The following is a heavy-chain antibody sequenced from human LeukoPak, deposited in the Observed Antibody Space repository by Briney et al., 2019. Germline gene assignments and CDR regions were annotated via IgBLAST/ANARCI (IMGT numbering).Heavy chain of an antibody. V-gene: IGHV4-39*01. CDR3: ARVYSSGWFDY. CDR2: IYYSGST. J-gene: IGHJ4*02. CDR1: GGSISSSSYY. Sequence: MASETLSPTCTVSGGSISSSSYYWGWIRQPPGKGLEWIGSIYYSGSTYYNPSLKSRVTISVDTSKNQFSLKLSSVTAADTAVYYCARVYSSGWFDYWGQGTLVTVSS. D-gene: IGHD6-19*01.